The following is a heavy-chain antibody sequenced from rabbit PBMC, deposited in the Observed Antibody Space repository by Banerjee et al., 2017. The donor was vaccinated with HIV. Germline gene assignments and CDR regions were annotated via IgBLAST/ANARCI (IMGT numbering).Heavy chain of an antibody. CDR2: IYVGSSGST. Sequence: QSLEESGGDLVKPGASLTLTCTASGFSFSSGYDMCWVRQAPGKGLEWIACIYVGSSGSTYYASWAKGRFTISKTSSTTVTLQMTSLTAADTATYFCARSYYSYGYVGYGYELYYFDLWGQGTLVTDS. D-gene: IGHD6-1*01. J-gene: IGHJ4*01. CDR3: ARSYYSYGYVGYGYELYYFDL. CDR1: GFSFSSGYD. V-gene: IGHV1S40*01.